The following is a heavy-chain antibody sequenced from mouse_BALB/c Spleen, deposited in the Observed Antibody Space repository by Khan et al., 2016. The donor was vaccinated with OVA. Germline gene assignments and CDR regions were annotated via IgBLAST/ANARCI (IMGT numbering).Heavy chain of an antibody. CDR3: VRDGAYYRSDGWFAY. Sequence: QIQLVQSGAELARPGASVKMSCKASGYTFTTYTIHWVKQRPGQGLEWIGYIIPSNDYTNYNQKFKDRATLTADKSSSTAYMQLSSLTSEDSAVYYCVRDGAYYRSDGWFAYWGQGTLVTVSA. CDR1: GYTFTTYT. CDR2: IIPSNDYT. J-gene: IGHJ3*01. V-gene: IGHV1-4*01. D-gene: IGHD2-14*01.